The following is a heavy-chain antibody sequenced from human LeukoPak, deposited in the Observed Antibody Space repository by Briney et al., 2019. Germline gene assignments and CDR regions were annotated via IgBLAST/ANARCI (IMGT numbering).Heavy chain of an antibody. CDR2: IYYDGKT. Sequence: SETLSLTCTVSGDSMSNSNSYWAWNRQPPGTGLEWIGSIYYDGKTYYSPSLRSRVTVSADTSKSQFSLKLSSVTAADTAVYFCVRLQHFGDPHWGQGTLVTVST. D-gene: IGHD4-17*01. CDR1: GDSMSNSNSY. CDR3: VRLQHFGDPH. J-gene: IGHJ4*02. V-gene: IGHV4-39*01.